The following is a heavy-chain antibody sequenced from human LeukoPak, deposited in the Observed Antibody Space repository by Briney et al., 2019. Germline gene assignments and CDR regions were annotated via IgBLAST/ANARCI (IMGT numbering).Heavy chain of an antibody. CDR3: AVAGVRYYDSSGLHAFDF. V-gene: IGHV4-39*01. J-gene: IGHJ3*01. D-gene: IGHD3-22*01. CDR2: MFYSGST. CDR1: GGSISSRSHC. Sequence: SEALSLTCTVSGGSISSRSHCWGWIRQPPGKGLEWIGTMFYSGSTYYNPSLKSRVAISVETSENQFSLELNSVTAADAAVYYCAVAGVRYYDSSGLHAFDFWGRGTMVTGSS.